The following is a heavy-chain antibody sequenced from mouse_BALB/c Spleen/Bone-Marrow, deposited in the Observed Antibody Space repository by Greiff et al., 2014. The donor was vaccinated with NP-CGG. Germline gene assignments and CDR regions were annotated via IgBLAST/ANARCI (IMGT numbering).Heavy chain of an antibody. CDR3: SRQHGSGGFAY. J-gene: IGHJ3*01. D-gene: IGHD1-1*01. Sequence: EVQLVESGGGLVQPGGSLKLSCATSGFTFSDHYMYWVRQTPDKRLEWVAYITNGGGSTYYLDTVKGRFTISRDNAKDTLYLQMRRLKSEDTAMYYWSRQHGSGGFAYWGQGTLVTVSA. CDR2: ITNGGGST. V-gene: IGHV5-12*02. CDR1: GFTFSDHY.